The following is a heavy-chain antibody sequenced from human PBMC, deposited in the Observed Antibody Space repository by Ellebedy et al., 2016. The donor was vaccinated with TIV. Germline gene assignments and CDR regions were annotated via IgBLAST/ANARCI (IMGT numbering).Heavy chain of an antibody. CDR1: GDSLSSGAYF. Sequence: MPSETLSLTCTVSGDSLSSGAYFWTWVRQHPGKGPEWIGYIYYSGSTSYNPSFKGRLSMSVDTSKNQFSLKLSSVTAADTAVYYCARDNFDLVTGYYHLDDWGQGTLVTVSS. V-gene: IGHV4-31*03. D-gene: IGHD3-9*01. CDR3: ARDNFDLVTGYYHLDD. CDR2: IYYSGST. J-gene: IGHJ4*02.